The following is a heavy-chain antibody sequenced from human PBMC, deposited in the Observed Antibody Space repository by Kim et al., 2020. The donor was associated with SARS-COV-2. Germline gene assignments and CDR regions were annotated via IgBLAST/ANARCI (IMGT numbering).Heavy chain of an antibody. J-gene: IGHJ6*01. CDR2: ISYDGSNK. Sequence: GGSLRLSCAASGFTFSSYGMHWVRQAPGKGLEWVAVISYDGSNKNYVDSVKGRFTISRDNSKNTLYLQMNSLRAEDTAVYYCARDIYSYSSGWIYYYYGMDIWGQGTTGTASS. D-gene: IGHD6-19*01. CDR1: GFTFSSYG. V-gene: IGHV3-30*04. CDR3: ARDIYSYSSGWIYYYYGMDI.